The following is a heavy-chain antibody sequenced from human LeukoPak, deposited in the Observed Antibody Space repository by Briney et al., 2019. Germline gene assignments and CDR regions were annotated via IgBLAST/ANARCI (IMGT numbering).Heavy chain of an antibody. CDR2: INPNSGGT. V-gene: IGHV1-2*02. CDR1: GYTFTGYY. D-gene: IGHD2-21*01. CDR3: ARRLKYSLVLFDY. Sequence: GASVKVSCKASGYTFTGYYMHWVRQAPGQGLEWMGWINPNSGGTNYAQKFQGRVTMTRDTSISTAYMELRSLRSDDTAVYYCARRLKYSLVLFDYWGQGTLVTVSS. J-gene: IGHJ4*02.